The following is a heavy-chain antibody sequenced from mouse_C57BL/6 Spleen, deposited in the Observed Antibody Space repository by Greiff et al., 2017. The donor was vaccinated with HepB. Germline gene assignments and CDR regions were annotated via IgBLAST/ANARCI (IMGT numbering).Heavy chain of an antibody. CDR3: ARPNWDEEGYFDY. CDR1: GFTFSDYG. CDR2: ISSGSSTI. D-gene: IGHD4-1*01. V-gene: IGHV5-17*01. J-gene: IGHJ2*01. Sequence: EVKLVESGGGLVKPGGSLKLSCAASGFTFSDYGMHWVRQAPEKGLEWVAYISSGSSTIYYADTVKGRFTISRDNAKNTLFLQMTSLRSEDTAMYYCARPNWDEEGYFDYWGQGTTLTVSS.